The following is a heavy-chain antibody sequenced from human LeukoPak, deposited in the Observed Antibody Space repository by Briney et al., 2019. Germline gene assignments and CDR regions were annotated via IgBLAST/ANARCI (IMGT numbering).Heavy chain of an antibody. CDR2: ISGSGGDT. D-gene: IGHD2-2*01. V-gene: IGHV3-23*01. J-gene: IGHJ4*02. CDR3: AKQGVEPGAVKYFDH. Sequence: GGSLRLSCAASGFTFRSYAMSWVRQAPGKGLEWVSAISGSGGDTFYADSVKGRFTISRDNSKNTLSLQMNNLRAEDTAVYYCAKQGVEPGAVKYFDHWGQGTLVTVSS. CDR1: GFTFRSYA.